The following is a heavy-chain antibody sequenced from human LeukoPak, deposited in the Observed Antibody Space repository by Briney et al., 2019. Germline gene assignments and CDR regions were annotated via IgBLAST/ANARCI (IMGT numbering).Heavy chain of an antibody. CDR3: AKDPSMVWDLPDY. CDR2: ISYDGSKK. V-gene: IGHV3-30*18. CDR1: GFTFSSYG. J-gene: IGHJ4*02. Sequence: GGSLRLSCAASGFTFSSYGMHWVRQAPGKGLEWVAVISYDGSKKYYVDSVKGRFTISRDNSKNTLYLQMNSLRAEDTAVYYCAKDPSMVWDLPDYWGQGTLVTVSS. D-gene: IGHD3-10*01.